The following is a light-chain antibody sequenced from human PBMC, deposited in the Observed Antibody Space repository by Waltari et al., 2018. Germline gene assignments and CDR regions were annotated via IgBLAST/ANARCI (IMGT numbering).Light chain of an antibody. J-gene: IGKJ4*01. CDR3: QQYAGSPIT. Sequence: EIVLTQSPGTLSLSPGARATLPCTATQSVSHSNLAWYQQKGGQAPRLLIYGASSRATGIPDRFSGSGSGTDFTLSISRLEPEDYGVYYCQQYAGSPITFGGGTKVEI. CDR1: QSVSHSN. V-gene: IGKV3-20*01. CDR2: GAS.